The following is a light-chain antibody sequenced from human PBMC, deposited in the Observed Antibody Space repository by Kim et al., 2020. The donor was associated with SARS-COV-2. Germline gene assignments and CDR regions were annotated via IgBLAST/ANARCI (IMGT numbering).Light chain of an antibody. CDR3: AAWDDSLTNWV. V-gene: IGLV1-44*01. CDR1: SSNIEVNN. J-gene: IGLJ3*02. CDR2: YNN. Sequence: QRVTIPWSGSSSNIEVNNVDCYLQLPGTAPKLLIYYNNQRHSGVPDRLSGSRSCTSASLAISGLQCEDEADYYCAAWDDSLTNWVFGGGTQLTVL.